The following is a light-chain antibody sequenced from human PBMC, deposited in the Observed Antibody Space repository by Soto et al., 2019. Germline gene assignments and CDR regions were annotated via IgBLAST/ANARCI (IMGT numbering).Light chain of an antibody. Sequence: EIVLTQSPATLSLSPGERATLSCRASQSISRYLAWYQQKPGQAPRLLIYDASNRATGFPARFSGSGSGTDFTLTISRLEPEDFAVYYCHKRSNWPLTFGPGTKVDIK. V-gene: IGKV3-11*01. CDR1: QSISRY. CDR2: DAS. J-gene: IGKJ3*01. CDR3: HKRSNWPLT.